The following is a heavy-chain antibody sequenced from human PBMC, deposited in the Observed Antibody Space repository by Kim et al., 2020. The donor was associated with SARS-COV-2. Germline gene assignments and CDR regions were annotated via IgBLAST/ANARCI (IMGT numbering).Heavy chain of an antibody. CDR1: GDSINNYY. J-gene: IGHJ5*02. CDR3: ARGHSTGRYNWFAP. D-gene: IGHD6-19*01. Sequence: SETLSLTCTVSGDSINNYYWTWIRQPPGKGLEWIGYIYYSGSTNYNSSLKSRVTISVDTSKNQFSLKLTSVTAADTAVYYCARGHSTGRYNWFAPWGQGTLVSVSS. CDR2: IYYSGST. V-gene: IGHV4-59*01.